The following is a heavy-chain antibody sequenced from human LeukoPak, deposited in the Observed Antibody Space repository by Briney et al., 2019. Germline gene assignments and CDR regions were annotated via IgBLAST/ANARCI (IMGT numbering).Heavy chain of an antibody. Sequence: PSETLSLTCTVSGGSISSGGYYWSWIRQHPGKGLEWIGYIYYSGSTYYNPSLKSRVTISVDTSKNQFSLKLSSVTAADTAVYYCARAPSLLPSGKGFDYWGQGTLVTVSS. J-gene: IGHJ4*02. CDR2: IYYSGST. V-gene: IGHV4-31*03. CDR1: GGSISSGGYY. D-gene: IGHD1-14*01. CDR3: ARAPSLLPSGKGFDY.